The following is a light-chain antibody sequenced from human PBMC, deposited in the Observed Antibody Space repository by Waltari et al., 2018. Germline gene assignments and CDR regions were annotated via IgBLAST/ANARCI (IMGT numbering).Light chain of an antibody. CDR1: QGIRND. Sequence: DIQMTXSPSSLXASVGDRVTITCRASQGIRNDLGWYQQKPGKAPKRLXYXASSLQSGXPSRFSGXGSGTEXTLTXSSLQPEDFXXCYCLQXNSYPPTXXQXTKVEIK. CDR2: XAS. CDR3: LQXNSYPPT. J-gene: IGKJ1*01. V-gene: IGKV1-17*01.